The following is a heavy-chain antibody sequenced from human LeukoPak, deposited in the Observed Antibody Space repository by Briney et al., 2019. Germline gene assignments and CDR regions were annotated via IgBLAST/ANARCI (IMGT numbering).Heavy chain of an antibody. Sequence: ASVKVSCKASGYTFTGYYMHWVRQAPGQGLEWMGWIDPNSGGTNYAQKFQGRVTMTRDTSISTAYMELSRLRSDDTAVYYCAREARSDLLWFGELGLSWGQGTLVTVSS. CDR3: AREARSDLLWFGELGLS. D-gene: IGHD3-10*01. CDR2: IDPNSGGT. J-gene: IGHJ5*02. CDR1: GYTFTGYY. V-gene: IGHV1-2*02.